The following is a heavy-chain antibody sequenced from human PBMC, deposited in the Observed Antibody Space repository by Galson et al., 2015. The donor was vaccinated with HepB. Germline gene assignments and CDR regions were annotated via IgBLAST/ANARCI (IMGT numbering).Heavy chain of an antibody. V-gene: IGHV4-34*01. J-gene: IGHJ4*02. CDR2: INHSGST. CDR3: ARGLEVDTAMVNDY. Sequence: SETLSLTCAVYGGSFSGYYWSWIRQPPGKGLEWIGEINHSGSTNYNPSLKSRFTISVDTSKNQFSLKLSSVTAADTAVYYCARGLEVDTAMVNDYWGQGTLVTVSS. CDR1: GGSFSGYY. D-gene: IGHD5-18*01.